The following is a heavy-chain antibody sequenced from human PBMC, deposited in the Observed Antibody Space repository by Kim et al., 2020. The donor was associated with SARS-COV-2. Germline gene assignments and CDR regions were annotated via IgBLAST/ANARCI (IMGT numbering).Heavy chain of an antibody. V-gene: IGHV1-2*02. CDR3: ARELLGDTAMVLYNWFDP. Sequence: ASVKVSCKASGYTFTGYYMHWVRQAPGQGLEWMGWINPNSGGTNYAQKFQGRVTMTRDTSISTAYMELSRLRSDDTAVYYCARELLGDTAMVLYNWFDPWGQGTLVTVSS. CDR2: INPNSGGT. CDR1: GYTFTGYY. D-gene: IGHD5-18*01. J-gene: IGHJ5*02.